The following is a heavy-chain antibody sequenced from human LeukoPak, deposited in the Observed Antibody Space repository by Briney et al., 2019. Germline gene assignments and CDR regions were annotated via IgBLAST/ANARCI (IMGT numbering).Heavy chain of an antibody. CDR2: IYYSGST. V-gene: IGHV4-39*07. J-gene: IGHJ4*02. CDR1: GGSITYSHYY. D-gene: IGHD5-18*01. CDR3: ARGSRGYSYG. Sequence: SETLSLTCSVSGGSITYSHYYWGWVRQPPGKGLEWIGGIYYSGSTYYNPSLKSRVTISVDTSRNEFSLKLSSVTAADTAVYFCARGSRGYSYGWGQGTLVTVSS.